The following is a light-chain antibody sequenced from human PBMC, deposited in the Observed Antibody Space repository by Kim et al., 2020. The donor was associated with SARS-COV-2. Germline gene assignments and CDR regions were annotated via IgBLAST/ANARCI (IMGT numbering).Light chain of an antibody. Sequence: QSALTQPASVSGSPGQSITISCTGTSSDVGSYNLVSWYQQHPGKAPTLMIYEVSKRPSGVSNRFSGSKSGNTASLTISGLQPEDEADYYCCSSPWVFGGGTQLTVL. CDR3: CSSPWV. V-gene: IGLV2-23*02. CDR2: EVS. CDR1: SSDVGSYNL. J-gene: IGLJ3*02.